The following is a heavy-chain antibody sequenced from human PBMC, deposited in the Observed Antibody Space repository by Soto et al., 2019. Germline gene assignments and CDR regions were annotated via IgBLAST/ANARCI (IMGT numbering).Heavy chain of an antibody. J-gene: IGHJ4*02. Sequence: GGSLRLSCAASGFTFSTYTMTWVRQAPGKGLEWVSSVGGSGDGTYYADSVKGRFTISRDDSRDTLYLQMSSLRPEDTAVYYCARDHSGYYFDYWGQGTLVTVSS. CDR2: VGGSGDGT. CDR1: GFTFSTYT. CDR3: ARDHSGYYFDY. D-gene: IGHD5-12*01. V-gene: IGHV3-23*01.